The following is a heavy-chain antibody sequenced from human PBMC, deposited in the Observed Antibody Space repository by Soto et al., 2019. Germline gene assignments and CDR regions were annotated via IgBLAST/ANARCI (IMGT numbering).Heavy chain of an antibody. D-gene: IGHD6-13*01. CDR3: ARGSRYSSTWSY. V-gene: IGHV4-59*01. CDR1: GGSISNYY. J-gene: IGHJ4*02. CDR2: SYYSGST. Sequence: ETLSLTCTVSGGSISNYYWSWIRQPPGQGLEWIGYSYYSGSTNYNPSLKSRVTMSVDTARNQLSLKMSSVTAADTAVYYCARGSRYSSTWSYWGQGTLVTVSS.